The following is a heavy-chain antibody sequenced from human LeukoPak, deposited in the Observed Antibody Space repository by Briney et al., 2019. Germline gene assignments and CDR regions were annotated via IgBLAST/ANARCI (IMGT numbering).Heavy chain of an antibody. J-gene: IGHJ4*02. CDR2: ISAYNGNT. Sequence: GASVKVSCKASGYTFTSYGISWVRQAPGQGLEWMGWISAYNGNTNYAQKLQGRVTMTTDTSTSTAYLQWSSLKASDTAMYYCARLPLGGAAAGAYYFDYWGQGTLVTVSS. D-gene: IGHD6-13*01. CDR3: ARLPLGGAAAGAYYFDY. V-gene: IGHV1-18*01. CDR1: GYTFTSYG.